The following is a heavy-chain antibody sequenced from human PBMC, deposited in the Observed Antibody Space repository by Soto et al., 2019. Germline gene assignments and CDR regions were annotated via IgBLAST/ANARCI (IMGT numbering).Heavy chain of an antibody. Sequence: SVKVSCKASGGTFSSYTISWVRQAPGQGLEWMGRIIPILGIANYAQKFQGRVTITADKSTSTAYMELSSLRSEDTAVYYCARYVDSSSGYGGYYYYGMDVWG. CDR1: GGTFSSYT. J-gene: IGHJ6*02. D-gene: IGHD6-13*01. CDR3: ARYVDSSSGYGGYYYYGMDV. CDR2: IIPILGIA. V-gene: IGHV1-69*02.